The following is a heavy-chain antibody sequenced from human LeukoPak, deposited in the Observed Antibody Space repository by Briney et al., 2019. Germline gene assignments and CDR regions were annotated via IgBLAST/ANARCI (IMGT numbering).Heavy chain of an antibody. D-gene: IGHD4-17*01. Sequence: PSETLSLTCAVYGGSFSGYYWSWIRQPPGKGLEWIGSIYYSGSTYYNPSLKSRVTISVDTSKNQFSLKLSSVTAADTAVYYCARASTVTTGIDYWGQGTLVTVSS. J-gene: IGHJ4*02. CDR2: IYYSGST. CDR3: ARASTVTTGIDY. CDR1: GGSFSGYY. V-gene: IGHV4-34*01.